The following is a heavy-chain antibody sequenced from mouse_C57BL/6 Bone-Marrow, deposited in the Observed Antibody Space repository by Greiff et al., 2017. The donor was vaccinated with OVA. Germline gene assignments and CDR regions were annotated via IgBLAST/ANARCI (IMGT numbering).Heavy chain of an antibody. CDR3: ARYGSSLYAMDY. Sequence: QVQLKQSGPELVKPGASVKISCKASGYAFSSSWMNWVKQRPGKGLEWIGRIYPGDGDTNYNGKFKGKATLTADKSSSTAYMQLSSLTSEDSAVYFCARYGSSLYAMDYWGQGTSVTVSS. J-gene: IGHJ4*01. V-gene: IGHV1-82*01. CDR1: GYAFSSSW. D-gene: IGHD1-1*01. CDR2: IYPGDGDT.